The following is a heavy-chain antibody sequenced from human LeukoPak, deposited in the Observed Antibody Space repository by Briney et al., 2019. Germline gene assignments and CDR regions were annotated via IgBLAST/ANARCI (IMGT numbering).Heavy chain of an antibody. CDR2: TYYRSKWYN. CDR3: ARGVGYSYGFYYYYMDV. D-gene: IGHD5-18*01. Sequence: SQTLSLTCAISGDSVSSNSAAWNWIRQPPSRGLEWLGRTYYRSKWYNDYAVSVKSRITINPDTSKNQFSLQLNSVTPEDTAVYYCARGVGYSYGFYYYYMDVWGKGTTVTVSS. V-gene: IGHV6-1*01. CDR1: GDSVSSNSAA. J-gene: IGHJ6*03.